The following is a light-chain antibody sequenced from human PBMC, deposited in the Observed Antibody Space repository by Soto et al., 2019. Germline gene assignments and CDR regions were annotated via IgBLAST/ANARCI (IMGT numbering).Light chain of an antibody. CDR3: QQRSKWPLT. CDR2: DAS. V-gene: IGKV3-11*01. J-gene: IGKJ5*01. Sequence: EIVLTQSPSTLALSPWERATLSCMASQSVSNYLGWYQQKPGQAPRLLIYDASSRATGIPARFSGSGSGTDFTLTISSLEPEDFAIYYCQQRSKWPLTFGQGTRLEMK. CDR1: QSVSNY.